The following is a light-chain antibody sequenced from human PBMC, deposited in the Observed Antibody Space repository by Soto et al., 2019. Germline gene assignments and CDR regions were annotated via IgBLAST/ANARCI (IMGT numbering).Light chain of an antibody. V-gene: IGKV1-17*01. CDR2: AAS. CDR3: LQHNTDPFN. CDR1: QGIKKD. Sequence: DIQMTQAPSSLSASVGDRVTITCRASQGIKKDLGWYQQKSGKAHQRLIYAASNLQSGVPSRFSGSGSGTEFTLTISSLQPEDFATYYCLQHNTDPFNFGQGTKREI. J-gene: IGKJ2*01.